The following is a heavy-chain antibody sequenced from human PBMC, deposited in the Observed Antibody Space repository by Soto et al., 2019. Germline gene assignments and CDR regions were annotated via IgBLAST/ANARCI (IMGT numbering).Heavy chain of an antibody. Sequence: SETLYLTFAVYGGSFRGYYWSWIRQPPGKGPEWIGEINHSGSTNYNPSLKSRVTISVDTSKNQFSLKLSSVTAADTAVYYCARAHRGIVVVVAATGHDYYYMDVWGKGTTVTVSS. D-gene: IGHD2-15*01. CDR2: INHSGST. J-gene: IGHJ6*03. CDR3: ARAHRGIVVVVAATGHDYYYMDV. CDR1: GGSFRGYY. V-gene: IGHV4-34*01.